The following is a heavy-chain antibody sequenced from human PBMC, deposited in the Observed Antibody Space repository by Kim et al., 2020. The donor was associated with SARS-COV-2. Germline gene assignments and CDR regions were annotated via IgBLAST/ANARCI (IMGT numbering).Heavy chain of an antibody. CDR1: GFTFSSYE. CDR2: ISSSGSSI. J-gene: IGHJ6*02. V-gene: IGHV3-48*03. Sequence: GGSLRLSCAASGFTFSSYEMNWVRQAPGKGLEWVSYISSSGSSIYYADSVKGRFTISRDNAKNSLYLQMNSLRAEDTAVYYCASYPLDVMRGGSYYYYGMDVWGPGTTVTVSS. D-gene: IGHD2-15*01. CDR3: ASYPLDVMRGGSYYYYGMDV.